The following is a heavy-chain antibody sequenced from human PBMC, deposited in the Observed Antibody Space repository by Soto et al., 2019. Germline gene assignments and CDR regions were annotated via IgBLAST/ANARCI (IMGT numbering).Heavy chain of an antibody. D-gene: IGHD2-8*01. J-gene: IGHJ3*01. Sequence: GGSLRLSCAAPGLTMSTYAMSWVRQAPGKGLEWVSTIAGEDIFYADSVKGRFTIPIDNSKNLLFLQMNSLTADDTATYYCAKDHFKGNGVYDGFDVWGQGTTVTVSS. CDR3: AKDHFKGNGVYDGFDV. CDR2: IAGEDI. CDR1: GLTMSTYA. V-gene: IGHV3-23*05.